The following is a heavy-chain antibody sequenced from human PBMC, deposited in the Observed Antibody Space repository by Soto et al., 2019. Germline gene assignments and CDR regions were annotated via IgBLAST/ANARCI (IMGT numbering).Heavy chain of an antibody. D-gene: IGHD2-2*01. Sequence: QVQLVQSGAEVKKPGSSVKVSCKASGGTFSSYAISWVRQAPGQGLEWMGGIIPIFGTANYAQKFQGRVTITADESTRTAYMELSRLRSEDTAVYYCARVPWYCSSTSCFNWFDPWGKGPLVTVSS. V-gene: IGHV1-69*01. CDR1: GGTFSSYA. CDR3: ARVPWYCSSTSCFNWFDP. J-gene: IGHJ5*02. CDR2: IIPIFGTA.